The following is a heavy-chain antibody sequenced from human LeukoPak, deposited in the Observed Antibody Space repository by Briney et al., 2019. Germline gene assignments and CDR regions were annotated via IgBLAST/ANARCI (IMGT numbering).Heavy chain of an antibody. CDR1: GDSMIRDY. CDR2: MSYSGST. D-gene: IGHD1-26*01. CDR3: ASLTGGVGARRFDY. J-gene: IGHJ4*02. Sequence: PSETLSLTCTVSGDSMIRDYWNWLRPPPGKGLEWIGYMSYSGSTNYNPSLNSRVTISLDKSKNQVSLTLSSVTAADTAIYYYASLTGGVGARRFDYWGQGTLVTVSS. V-gene: IGHV4-59*08.